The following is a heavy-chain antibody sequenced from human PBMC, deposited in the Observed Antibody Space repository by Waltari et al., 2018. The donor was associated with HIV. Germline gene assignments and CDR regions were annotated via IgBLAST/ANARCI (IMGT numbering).Heavy chain of an antibody. CDR1: GFTFSSYS. CDR2: ISSSSSYI. V-gene: IGHV3-21*01. D-gene: IGHD3-22*01. J-gene: IGHJ4*02. Sequence: EVQLVESGGGLVKPGGSLRLSCPASGFTFSSYSMNWVSSISSSSSYIYYADSVKGRFTISRDNAKNSLYLQMNSLRAEDTAVYYCARFDYDSKVDYWGQGTLVTVSS. CDR3: ARFDYDSKVDY.